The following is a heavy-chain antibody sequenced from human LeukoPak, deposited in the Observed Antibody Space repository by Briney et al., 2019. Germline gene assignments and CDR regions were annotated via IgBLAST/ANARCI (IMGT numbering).Heavy chain of an antibody. Sequence: GASVKVSCKASGYTFTGYYMHWVRQAPGQGLEWMGWINPNSGDTKYAQNFRGRVTMTRDTSLSTAYMDLSRLRSDDTALYYCARARKTRNIYGDYVFLFDYWGQGTLATVSS. CDR1: GYTFTGYY. J-gene: IGHJ4*02. D-gene: IGHD4-17*01. CDR2: INPNSGDT. CDR3: ARARKTRNIYGDYVFLFDY. V-gene: IGHV1-2*02.